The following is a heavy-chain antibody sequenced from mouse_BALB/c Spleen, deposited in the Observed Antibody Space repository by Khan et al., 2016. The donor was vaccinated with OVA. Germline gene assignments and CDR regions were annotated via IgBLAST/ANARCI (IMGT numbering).Heavy chain of an antibody. CDR2: IDPANGNT. J-gene: IGHJ1*01. Sequence: MQLEESGAELVKPGASVKLSCTASGFNIKDTYMHWVKQRPEQGLEWIGRIDPANGNTKYDPKFQGKATITADTSSNTAYLQLSSLTSEDTAVYYCARGLRYFDVWGAGTTVTVSS. V-gene: IGHV14-3*02. CDR1: GFNIKDTY. CDR3: ARGLRYFDV. D-gene: IGHD2-4*01.